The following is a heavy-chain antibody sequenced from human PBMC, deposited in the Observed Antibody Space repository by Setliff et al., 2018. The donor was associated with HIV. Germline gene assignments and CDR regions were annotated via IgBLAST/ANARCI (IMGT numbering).Heavy chain of an antibody. J-gene: IGHJ4*02. V-gene: IGHV3-23*01. Sequence: GSLRLSCAASGFTFSTFPMHWLRQAPGKGLEWVSTISAGGGDTYYADSVKGRFTISRDKSKNTLSLQVNSLRPEDTAVYHCASARIPTGGTSTSFDYWGQGTLVTVSS. CDR3: ASARIPTGGTSTSFDY. CDR2: ISAGGGDT. CDR1: GFTFSTFP. D-gene: IGHD1-1*01.